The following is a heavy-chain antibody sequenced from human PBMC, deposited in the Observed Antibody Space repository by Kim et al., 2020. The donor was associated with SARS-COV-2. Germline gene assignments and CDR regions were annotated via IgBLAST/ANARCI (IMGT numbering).Heavy chain of an antibody. CDR1: GGSFSGYY. V-gene: IGHV4-34*01. D-gene: IGHD3-10*01. CDR2: INHSGST. Sequence: SETLSLTCAVYGGSFSGYYWSWIRQPPGKGLEWIGEINHSGSTNYNPSLKSRVTISVDTSKNQFSLKLSSVTAADTAVYYCARAGYYYGSGSYYKFDYWGQGTLVTVSS. CDR3: ARAGYYYGSGSYYKFDY. J-gene: IGHJ4*02.